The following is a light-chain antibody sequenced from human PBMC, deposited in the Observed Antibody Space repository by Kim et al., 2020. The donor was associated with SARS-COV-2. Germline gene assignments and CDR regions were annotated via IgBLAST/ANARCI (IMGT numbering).Light chain of an antibody. J-gene: IGKJ2*03. CDR2: GAS. Sequence: PGERATLSCRASQSVSSSSLAWFLQTPGQAPRLLIYGASRRATGVPDRFSGSGSGTDFTLTINSLEPEDFAVFYCQQYGRSPYSFGQGTKLEI. V-gene: IGKV3-20*01. CDR3: QQYGRSPYS. CDR1: QSVSSSS.